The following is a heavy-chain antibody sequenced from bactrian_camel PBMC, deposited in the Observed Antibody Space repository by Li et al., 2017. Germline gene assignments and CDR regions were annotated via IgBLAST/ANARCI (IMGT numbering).Heavy chain of an antibody. CDR3: AADGGSRYAGAYNY. D-gene: IGHD6*01. Sequence: DVQLVESGGGLVQPGGSLRLSCAASGFTFSRYDMSWVRQAPGKGLEWVSGIDKSGGYTDVADSVKGRFTISRDNAKNTLYLQMNSLEPEDTAVYHCAADGGSRYAGAYNYWGQGTQVTVS. CDR1: GFTFSRYD. J-gene: IGHJ4*01. V-gene: IGHV3S40*01. CDR2: IDKSGGYT.